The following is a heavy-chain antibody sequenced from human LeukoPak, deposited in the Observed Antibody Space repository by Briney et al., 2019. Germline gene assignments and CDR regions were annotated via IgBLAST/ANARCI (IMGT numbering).Heavy chain of an antibody. D-gene: IGHD5-18*01. CDR1: GFTFSTYG. CDR2: ILSDGGNN. V-gene: IGHV3-30*18. J-gene: IGHJ4*02. CDR3: AKGGYSYGYADY. Sequence: PGGSLRLSCAASGFTFSTYGMRWVRQAPGKGLEWVAAILSDGGNNFYADSVKGRFTISRDNSKKTLYLQMNSLRAEDTAVYYCAKGGYSYGYADYWGQGTLVTVSS.